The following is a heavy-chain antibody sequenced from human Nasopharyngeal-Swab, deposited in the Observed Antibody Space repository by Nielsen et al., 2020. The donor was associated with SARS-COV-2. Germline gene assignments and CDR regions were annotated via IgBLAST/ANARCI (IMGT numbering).Heavy chain of an antibody. J-gene: IGHJ4*02. CDR3: ARTTYYYDSSGYYYMGY. D-gene: IGHD3-22*01. CDR1: GYTFTSYG. CDR2: INTNTGNP. V-gene: IGHV7-4-1*02. Sequence: ASVKVSCKASGYTFTSYGISWVRQAPGQGLEWMGWINTNTGNPTYAQGFTGRFVFSLDTSVSTAYLQISSLKAEDTAVYYCARTTYYYDSSGYYYMGYWGQGTLVTVSS.